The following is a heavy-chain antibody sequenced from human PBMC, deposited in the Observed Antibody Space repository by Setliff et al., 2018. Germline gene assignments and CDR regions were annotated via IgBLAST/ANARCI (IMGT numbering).Heavy chain of an antibody. CDR1: GGSISSSSYY. CDR3: ARLYYNFWSGSRALYFDL. CDR2: IYYSGST. J-gene: IGHJ4*02. V-gene: IGHV4-39*07. Sequence: SETLSLTCTVSGGSISSSSYYWGWIRQPPGKGLEWIGSIYYSGSTYYNPSLKSRVTISVDTSKNQFSLKLSSVTAADTAVYYCARLYYNFWSGSRALYFDLWGQGHPVTVSS. D-gene: IGHD3-3*01.